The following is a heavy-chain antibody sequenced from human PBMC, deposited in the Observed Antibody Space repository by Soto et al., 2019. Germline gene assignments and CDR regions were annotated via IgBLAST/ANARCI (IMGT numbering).Heavy chain of an antibody. V-gene: IGHV1-18*01. CDR3: ARGPIAVAGTRYY. J-gene: IGHJ4*02. D-gene: IGHD6-19*01. Sequence: GSSVKVSCKASGYTFTSFGIGWVRQAPGQGLEWMGWISAYNGNTNYAQKFQGRVTITRDTSASTAYMELSSLRSEDTAVYYCARGPIAVAGTRYYWGQATLVTVSS. CDR2: ISAYNGNT. CDR1: GYTFTSFG.